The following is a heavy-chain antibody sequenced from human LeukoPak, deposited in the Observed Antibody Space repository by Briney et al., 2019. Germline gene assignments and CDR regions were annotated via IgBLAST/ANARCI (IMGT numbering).Heavy chain of an antibody. CDR3: ARSHGSGSYYPFDY. D-gene: IGHD3-10*01. V-gene: IGHV3-48*03. CDR2: ISSSGSTI. Sequence: QPGGSLRLSCAASGFTFSSYEMNWVRQAPGKGLEWLSYISSSGSTIYYADSVKGRFTISRDNAKNSLYLQMNSLRAEDTAVYYCARSHGSGSYYPFDYWGQGTLVTVSS. J-gene: IGHJ4*02. CDR1: GFTFSSYE.